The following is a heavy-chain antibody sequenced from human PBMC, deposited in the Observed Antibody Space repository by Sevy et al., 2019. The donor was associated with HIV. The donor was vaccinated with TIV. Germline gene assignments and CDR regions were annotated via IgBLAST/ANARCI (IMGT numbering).Heavy chain of an antibody. CDR1: GFTFENYG. J-gene: IGHJ5*02. D-gene: IGHD5-12*01. V-gene: IGHV3-20*04. Sequence: GGSLRLSCAVSGFTFENYGMSWVRQAPGKRLEWVTGINWNGGTKNYVDSVKGRFTISRDNAKNSLNLQMDSLRVEDTAVYYCARNTGFAYGDNWFDPWGQGTLVTVSS. CDR2: INWNGGTK. CDR3: ARNTGFAYGDNWFDP.